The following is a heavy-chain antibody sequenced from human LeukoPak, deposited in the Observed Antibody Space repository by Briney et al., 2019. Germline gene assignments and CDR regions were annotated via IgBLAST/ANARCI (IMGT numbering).Heavy chain of an antibody. CDR3: ARVRPYSSGWYRGGNWFDP. Sequence: ASETLSLTCAVYGGSFSGYYWSWIRQPPGKGLEWIGEINHSGSTNYNPSLKSRVTISVDTSKNQFSLKLSSVTAADTAVYYCARVRPYSSGWYRGGNWFDPWGQGTLVTVSS. J-gene: IGHJ5*02. CDR1: GGSFSGYY. V-gene: IGHV4-34*01. CDR2: INHSGST. D-gene: IGHD6-19*01.